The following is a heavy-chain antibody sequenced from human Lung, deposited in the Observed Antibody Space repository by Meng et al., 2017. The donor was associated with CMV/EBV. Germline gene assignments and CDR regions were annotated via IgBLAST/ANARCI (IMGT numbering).Heavy chain of an antibody. Sequence: CAASGFTFSSYPMHWVRQAPGKGLEWVAVISYAGSNKYYADSVKGRFTISRDSSRNTLSLQMNSLRPEDTAVYYCVRGPRVLGRFDYWGQGTLVTVSS. V-gene: IGHV3-30-3*01. CDR2: ISYAGSNK. CDR1: GFTFSSYP. D-gene: IGHD3-16*01. J-gene: IGHJ4*02. CDR3: VRGPRVLGRFDY.